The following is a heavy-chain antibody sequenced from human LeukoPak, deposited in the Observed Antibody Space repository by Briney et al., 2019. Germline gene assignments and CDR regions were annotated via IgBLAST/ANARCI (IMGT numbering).Heavy chain of an antibody. CDR3: ARNRMVNGYYYYMDV. CDR2: IYCSGST. J-gene: IGHJ6*03. CDR1: GGSISSYY. V-gene: IGHV4-59*01. D-gene: IGHD4-23*01. Sequence: SETLSLTCTVSGGSISSYYWSWIRQPPGKGLEWIGYIYCSGSTNYNPSLKSQVTISVDTSKNQFSLKLSSVTAADTAVYYCARNRMVNGYYYYMDVWGKGTTVTVSS.